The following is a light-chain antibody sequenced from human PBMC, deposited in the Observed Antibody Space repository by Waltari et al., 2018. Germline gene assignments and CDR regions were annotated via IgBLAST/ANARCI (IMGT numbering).Light chain of an antibody. CDR2: KAS. CDR3: QQYNSSPLT. Sequence: DIQMPQSPSTLSASVAYLVTIAGGASHRSSSWLALYQQKPGKAPKLLLYKASSLESGVPSRLSGSGSGTEFTLTISSLQPDYCATYHCQQYNSSPLTFGGGTKVEIK. V-gene: IGKV1-5*03. CDR1: HRSSSW. J-gene: IGKJ4*01.